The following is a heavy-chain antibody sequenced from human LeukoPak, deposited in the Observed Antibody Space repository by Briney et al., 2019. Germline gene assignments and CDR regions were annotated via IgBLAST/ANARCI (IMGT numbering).Heavy chain of an antibody. CDR1: GGSISRYY. CDR2: IYYSWST. V-gene: IGHV4-59*01. Sequence: SETLSLTCTVSGGSISRYYWSSVRQPPGKGLEWIGYIYYSWSTNYNHSLKSRVNISVDTSKNQFSLRLSSVTAADTAVYHCARDYSSGWYWFDPWGQGTLVTVSS. J-gene: IGHJ5*02. CDR3: ARDYSSGWYWFDP. D-gene: IGHD6-19*01.